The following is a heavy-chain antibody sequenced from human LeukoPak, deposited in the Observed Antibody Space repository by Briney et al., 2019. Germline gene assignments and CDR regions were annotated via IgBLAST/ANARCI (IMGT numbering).Heavy chain of an antibody. CDR1: GYSISSGYY. CDR2: LYHSGST. J-gene: IGHJ4*02. V-gene: IGHV4-38-2*02. CDR3: ARGGWYYFEY. Sequence: PSETLSLTCTVSGYSISSGYYWGWVRQPPGKGLEWIANLYHSGSTYYNPSLKSRVTISVDTSKNQFSLKLSSVTAADTAVYYCARGGWYYFEYWGQGVLVTVSS.